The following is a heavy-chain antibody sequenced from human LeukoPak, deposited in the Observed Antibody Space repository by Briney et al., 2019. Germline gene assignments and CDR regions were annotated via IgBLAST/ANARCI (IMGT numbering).Heavy chain of an antibody. CDR1: GFIFSSYW. CDR2: INSDGSST. Sequence: GGSLRLSCAASGFIFSSYWMHWVRQAPGKGLVWVSRINSDGSSTSYADSVKGRFTISRDNAKNTLYLQMNSLRAEDTAVYYCARGRWSVTGGVSGWFDPWGQGTLVTVSS. V-gene: IGHV3-74*01. CDR3: ARGRWSVTGGVSGWFDP. D-gene: IGHD6-19*01. J-gene: IGHJ5*02.